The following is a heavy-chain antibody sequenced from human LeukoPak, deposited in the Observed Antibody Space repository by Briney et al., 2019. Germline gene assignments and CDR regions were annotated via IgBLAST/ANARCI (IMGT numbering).Heavy chain of an antibody. CDR2: ISGSGGST. V-gene: IGHV3-23*01. Sequence: PGGSLRLSCAASGFTFSSYAMSWVRQAPGKGLEWVSAISGSGGSTYYADSVKGRFTISRDNSKNTLYLQMNSLRAEDTAVYYCAKTVPTVTITYYYYGMDVWGQGTMVTVSS. D-gene: IGHD4-17*01. CDR3: AKTVPTVTITYYYYGMDV. CDR1: GFTFSSYA. J-gene: IGHJ6*02.